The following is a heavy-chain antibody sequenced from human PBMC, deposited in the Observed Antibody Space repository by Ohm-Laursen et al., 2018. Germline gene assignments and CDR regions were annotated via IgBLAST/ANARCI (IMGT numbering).Heavy chain of an antibody. CDR1: GDPISAHY. CDR3: ARASPYDSSGYYYTFDY. V-gene: IGHV4-31*03. D-gene: IGHD3-22*01. Sequence: TLSLTCSVSGDPISAHYWSWIRQHPGKGLEWIGYIYYSGSTYYNPSLKSRVTISVDTSKNQFSLKLSSVTAADTAVYYCARASPYDSSGYYYTFDYWGQGTLVNVSS. J-gene: IGHJ4*02. CDR2: IYYSGST.